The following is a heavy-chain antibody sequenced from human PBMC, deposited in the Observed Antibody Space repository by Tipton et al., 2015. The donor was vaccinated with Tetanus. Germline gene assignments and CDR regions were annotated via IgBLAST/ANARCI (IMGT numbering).Heavy chain of an antibody. D-gene: IGHD2-15*01. CDR2: MNTNSGNT. CDR1: GYTFTSYD. Sequence: QLVQSGAEVKKPGASVKVSCKASGYTFTSYDINWVRQATGQGLEWMGWMNTNSGNTGYAQKFQGRVTMTRNTSISTACMELSSLRSEDTAVYYCARAYMVVAAHPYFYGMDVWGQGTTVTVSS. V-gene: IGHV1-8*01. CDR3: ARAYMVVAAHPYFYGMDV. J-gene: IGHJ6*02.